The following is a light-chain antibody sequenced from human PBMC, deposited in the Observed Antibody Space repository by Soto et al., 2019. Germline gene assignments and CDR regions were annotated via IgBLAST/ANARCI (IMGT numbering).Light chain of an antibody. Sequence: VFRLTPVTVALSPRERATLSCRASQSVSSYLAWYQQKPGQAPRLLIYDASNRATGIPARFSGSGSGTDFTLTIRCLEPEDFALYYCQQPKNWQVTFGQGTRLEIK. CDR3: QQPKNWQVT. J-gene: IGKJ5*01. CDR1: QSVSSY. V-gene: IGKV3-11*01. CDR2: DAS.